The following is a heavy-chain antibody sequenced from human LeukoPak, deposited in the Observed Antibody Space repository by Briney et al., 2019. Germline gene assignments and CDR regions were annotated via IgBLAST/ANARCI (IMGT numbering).Heavy chain of an antibody. CDR2: IRYDGTNK. V-gene: IGHV3-30*02. CDR1: GFTFSSYG. Sequence: GGSLRLSCVVSGFTFSSYGMHWVRQAPGKGLDWVAFIRYDGTNKYYADSVKGRFTISRDNAKDTLYLQMNSLRAEDTAVYYCAKDNSVGWERLGPSAFDYWGQGTLVTVSS. D-gene: IGHD1-26*01. CDR3: AKDNSVGWERLGPSAFDY. J-gene: IGHJ4*02.